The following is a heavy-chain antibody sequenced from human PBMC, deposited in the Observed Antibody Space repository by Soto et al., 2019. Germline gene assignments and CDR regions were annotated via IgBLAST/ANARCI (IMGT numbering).Heavy chain of an antibody. J-gene: IGHJ6*03. CDR3: ARGSRFLEWLWDYYYMDV. Sequence: ASVKVSCKASGYTFTGYYMHWVRQAPGQGLEWMGWINPNSGGTNYAQKFQGWVTMTRDTSISTAYMELSRLRSDDTAVYYCARGSRFLEWLWDYYYMDVWGKGTTVTVSS. CDR1: GYTFTGYY. V-gene: IGHV1-2*04. D-gene: IGHD3-3*01. CDR2: INPNSGGT.